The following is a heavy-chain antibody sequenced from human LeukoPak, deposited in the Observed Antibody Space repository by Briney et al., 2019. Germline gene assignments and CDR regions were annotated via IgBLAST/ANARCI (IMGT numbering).Heavy chain of an antibody. D-gene: IGHD3-9*01. CDR2: INSDGRST. CDR1: GFAFSSHW. CDR3: ARPRNDILSGFHYYYGMDV. V-gene: IGHV3-74*01. Sequence: GGSLRLSCTASGFAFSSHWMHRVRQAPGKGLVWVSRINSDGRSTSYADSVKGRFTISRDNAKNTLYLQMNSLRAEDTAVYYCARPRNDILSGFHYYYGMDVWGQGTTVTVSS. J-gene: IGHJ6*02.